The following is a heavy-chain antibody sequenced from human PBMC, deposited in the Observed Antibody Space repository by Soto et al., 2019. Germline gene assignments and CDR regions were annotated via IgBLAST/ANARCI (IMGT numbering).Heavy chain of an antibody. CDR3: ARVRFVVVVAASYYSDY. CDR1: GGSISSGGYY. V-gene: IGHV4-31*03. Sequence: SETLSLTCTVSGGSISSGGYYWSWIRQHPGKGLEWIGYIYYSGSTYYNPSLKSRVTISVDTSKNQFSLKLSSVTAADTAVYYCARVRFVVVVAASYYSDYWGQGTLVTVSS. CDR2: IYYSGST. D-gene: IGHD2-15*01. J-gene: IGHJ4*02.